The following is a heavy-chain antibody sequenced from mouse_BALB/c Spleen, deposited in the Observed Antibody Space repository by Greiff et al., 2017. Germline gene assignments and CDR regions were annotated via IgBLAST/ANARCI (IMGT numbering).Heavy chain of an antibody. CDR1: GYSITSDYA. CDR3: ARGNYYGSSYPDY. V-gene: IGHV3-2*02. D-gene: IGHD1-1*01. J-gene: IGHJ2*01. CDR2: ISYSGST. Sequence: EVQLVESGPGLVKPSQSLSLTCTVTGYSITSDYAWNWIRQFPGNKLEWMGYISYSGSTSYNPSLKSRISITRDTSKNQFFLQLNSVTTEDTATYYCARGNYYGSSYPDYWGQGTTLTVSS.